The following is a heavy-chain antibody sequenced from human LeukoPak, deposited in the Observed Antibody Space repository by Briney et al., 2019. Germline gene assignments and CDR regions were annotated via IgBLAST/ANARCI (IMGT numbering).Heavy chain of an antibody. CDR3: AKDKSGSYYAFDI. CDR2: ISYDGSNK. J-gene: IGHJ3*02. Sequence: GGSLRLSCAASGFTFSSYGMHWVRQAPGKGLEWVAVISYDGSNKYYADSVKGRFTISRDNSKNTLYLQMNSLRAEDTAVYYCAKDKSGSYYAFDIWGQGTMVTVSS. D-gene: IGHD1-26*01. V-gene: IGHV3-30*18. CDR1: GFTFSSYG.